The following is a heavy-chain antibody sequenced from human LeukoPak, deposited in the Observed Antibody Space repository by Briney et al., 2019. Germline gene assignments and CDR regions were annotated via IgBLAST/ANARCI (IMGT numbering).Heavy chain of an antibody. Sequence: GASLRLSCAASGFTFSSYWMTWVRQVPGKGLEWVANIKQDGSETYYVDSVKGRFTISRDNAKNSLYLQMNSLRTEDTAVYSCARLNYYANKGPDAFDIWGQGTLVTVSS. J-gene: IGHJ3*02. CDR2: IKQDGSET. V-gene: IGHV3-7*01. D-gene: IGHD3-10*01. CDR1: GFTFSSYW. CDR3: ARLNYYANKGPDAFDI.